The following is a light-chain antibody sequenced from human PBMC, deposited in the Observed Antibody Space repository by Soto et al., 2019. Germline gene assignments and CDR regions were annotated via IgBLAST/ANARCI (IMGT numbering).Light chain of an antibody. CDR1: SSDVGGYNY. Sequence: QSALTQPASVSGSPGQSITISCTGTSSDVGGYNYVSWYQQHPGKAPKLMIYDGSNRPSGVANRFSGSKSGTTASLTISGLHAEDEADYYRSSYTSSSTYVFGTGTKHTVL. CDR2: DGS. J-gene: IGLJ1*01. CDR3: SSYTSSSTYV. V-gene: IGLV2-14*01.